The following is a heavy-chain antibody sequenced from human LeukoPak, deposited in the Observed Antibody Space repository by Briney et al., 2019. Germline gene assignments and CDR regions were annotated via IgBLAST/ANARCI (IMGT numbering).Heavy chain of an antibody. J-gene: IGHJ6*03. CDR3: ARDFSSGWYNYYYYMDV. D-gene: IGHD6-19*01. Sequence: ASVKVSCKAPGYTFTSYDINWVRQATGQGLEWMGWMNPNSSNTGYAQKFQGRVTMTRNTSISTAYMELSSLRSEDTAVYYCARDFSSGWYNYYYYMDVWGKGTTVTISS. V-gene: IGHV1-8*01. CDR2: MNPNSSNT. CDR1: GYTFTSYD.